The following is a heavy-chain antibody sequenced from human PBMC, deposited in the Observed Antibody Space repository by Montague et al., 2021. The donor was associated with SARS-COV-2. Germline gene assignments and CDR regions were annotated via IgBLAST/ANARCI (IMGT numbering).Heavy chain of an antibody. D-gene: IGHD2-15*01. CDR1: GFTFSSYE. J-gene: IGHJ3*02. Sequence: SLRLSCAASGFTFSSYEMNWVRQAPGQGLEWVSYISSSGSTIYYADSXKGRFTISRDNAKNSLYLQMNSLRAEDTAVYYCASEQYCSGCSCFYDAFDIWGQGTMVTVSS. V-gene: IGHV3-48*03. CDR2: ISSSGSTI. CDR3: ASEQYCSGCSCFYDAFDI.